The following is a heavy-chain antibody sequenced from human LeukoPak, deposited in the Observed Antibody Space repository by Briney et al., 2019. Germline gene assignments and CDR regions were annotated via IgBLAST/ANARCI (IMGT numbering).Heavy chain of an antibody. D-gene: IGHD4/OR15-4a*01. V-gene: IGHV3-48*04. J-gene: IGHJ4*02. CDR3: ARDFDYGDYIDF. CDR1: GFTFSTYT. CDR2: ISSGGLTI. Sequence: GGSLRLSCVASGFTFSTYTFNWVRPAPGKGLEWVSYISSGGLTIFYADSVKGRFTISRDNTKNAIYLDMTNLRAEDTAVYYCARDFDYGDYIDFWGQGTLVAVSS.